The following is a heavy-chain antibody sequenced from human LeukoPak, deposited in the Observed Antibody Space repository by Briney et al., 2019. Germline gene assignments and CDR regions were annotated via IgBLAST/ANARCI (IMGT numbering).Heavy chain of an antibody. CDR1: GGSFSDYY. CDR2: INHSGST. V-gene: IGHV4-34*01. D-gene: IGHD2-2*01. Sequence: PSETLSLTCAVYGGSFSDYYWSWIRQPPGKGLEWIGEINHSGSTNYNPSLKSRVTISVDTSKSQFSLNLYSVTAADTAVYYCARVEDCSSTSCEGYYFDYWGQGTLVTVSS. J-gene: IGHJ4*02. CDR3: ARVEDCSSTSCEGYYFDY.